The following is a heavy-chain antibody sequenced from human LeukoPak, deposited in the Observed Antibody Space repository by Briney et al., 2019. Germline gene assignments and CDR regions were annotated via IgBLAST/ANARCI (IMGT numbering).Heavy chain of an antibody. Sequence: TPSETLSLTCAVYGGSFSGYYWSWIRQPPGKGLEWIGEINHSGSTNYNPSLKSRVTISVDTSKNQFSLKLSSVTAADTAVYYCVDYGGCSYYMDVWGKGTTVTVSS. CDR1: GGSFSGYY. CDR3: VDYGGCSYYMDV. J-gene: IGHJ6*03. CDR2: INHSGST. D-gene: IGHD4-23*01. V-gene: IGHV4-34*01.